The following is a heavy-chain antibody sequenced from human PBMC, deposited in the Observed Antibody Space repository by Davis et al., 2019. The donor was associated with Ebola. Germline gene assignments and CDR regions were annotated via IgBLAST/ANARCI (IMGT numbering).Heavy chain of an antibody. CDR3: ARLTVVPAAIYFDY. CDR2: IYYSGST. CDR1: GGSFSGSY. Sequence: SETLSLTCAVYGGSFSGSYWSWIRQLPGKGLEWTGYIYYSGSTNYNPSLKSRVTISVDTSKNQFSLKLSSVTAADTAVYYCARLTVVPAAIYFDYWGQGTLVTVSS. J-gene: IGHJ4*02. V-gene: IGHV4-59*08. D-gene: IGHD2-2*01.